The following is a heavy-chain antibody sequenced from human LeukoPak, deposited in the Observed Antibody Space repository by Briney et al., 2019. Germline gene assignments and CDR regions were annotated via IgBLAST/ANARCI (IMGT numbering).Heavy chain of an antibody. V-gene: IGHV4-59*01. D-gene: IGHD3-16*01. CDR2: IYYSGRT. J-gene: IGHJ5*02. CDR3: ARIFGGPFDP. CDR1: GGSISSYY. Sequence: SETLSLTCTVSGGSISSYYWSWLRQPPGKGLEWIGYIYYSGRTNYNPSLKSRVTISVHTSKNQFSLTLSSVTAADTAVYYCARIFGGPFDPWGQGTLVTVSS.